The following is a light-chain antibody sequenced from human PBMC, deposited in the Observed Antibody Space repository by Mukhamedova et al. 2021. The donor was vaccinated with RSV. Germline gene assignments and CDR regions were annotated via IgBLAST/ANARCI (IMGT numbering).Light chain of an antibody. V-gene: IGLV3-21*02. CDR1: NIGSKS. CDR2: DDS. Sequence: STWGGNNIGSKSVHWYQQKPGQAPVLVVYDDSDRPSGIPERFSGSNSGNTATLTISRVEAGDEADYYCQVWDSSSDHYVFVTGTKVTV. J-gene: IGLJ1*01. CDR3: QVWDSSSDHYV.